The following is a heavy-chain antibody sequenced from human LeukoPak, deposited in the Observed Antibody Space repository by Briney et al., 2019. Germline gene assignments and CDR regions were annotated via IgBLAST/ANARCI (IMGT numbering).Heavy chain of an antibody. CDR2: VIPIFGTA. Sequence: SVKVSFKSSGSTFTINTISWVRQAPGPGLELMGGVIPIFGTANYEQKFQRRVTITADKYTRTAYMELSSLRSEDTAVYYCASVGPRSTPRYYYYYMDVWGKGTAVSVSS. CDR3: ASVGPRSTPRYYYYYMDV. D-gene: IGHD1-26*01. CDR1: GSTFTINT. J-gene: IGHJ6*03. V-gene: IGHV1-69*06.